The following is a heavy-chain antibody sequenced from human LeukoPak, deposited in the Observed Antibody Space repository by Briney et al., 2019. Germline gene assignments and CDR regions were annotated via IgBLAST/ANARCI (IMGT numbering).Heavy chain of an antibody. D-gene: IGHD3-22*01. CDR3: ARAGSDDSSGYPGYYYYMDV. J-gene: IGHJ6*03. CDR1: GYTFTGYY. CDR2: INPNSGGT. Sequence: ASVKVSCKASGYTFTGYYMHWVRQAPGQGLEWMGWINPNSGGTNYAQKFQGRVTMTRDTSISTAYTELSRLRSDDTAVYYCARAGSDDSSGYPGYYYYMDVWGKGTTVTISS. V-gene: IGHV1-2*02.